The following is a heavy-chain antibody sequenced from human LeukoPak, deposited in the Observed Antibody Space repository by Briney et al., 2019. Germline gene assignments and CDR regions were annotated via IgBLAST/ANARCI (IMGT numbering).Heavy chain of an antibody. CDR1: GYTFTSYY. V-gene: IGHV1-46*01. Sequence: ASVKVSCKASGYTFTSYYMHWVRQAPGQGLEWMGIINPSGGSTSYAQKFQGRVTMTRDTSTSTVYMVLSSLRSEDTAVYYCARVSGSYPFDYWGQGTLVTVSS. CDR3: ARVSGSYPFDY. CDR2: INPSGGST. J-gene: IGHJ4*02. D-gene: IGHD1-26*01.